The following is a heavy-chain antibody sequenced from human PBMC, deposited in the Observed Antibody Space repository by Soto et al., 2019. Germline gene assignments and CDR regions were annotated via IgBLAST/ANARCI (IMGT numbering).Heavy chain of an antibody. CDR3: ARDWDYYDSSGYTFHY. V-gene: IGHV3-33*01. CDR2: IWYDGSNK. J-gene: IGHJ4*01. Sequence: QPGGSMRLSCAASGFTYSSYGMHWVRQAPGKGLEWVAVIWYDGSNKYYADSVKGRFTISRDNSKNTLYLQMNSLRAEDTAVYYCARDWDYYDSSGYTFHYWGNGNLVT. CDR1: GFTYSSYG. D-gene: IGHD3-22*01.